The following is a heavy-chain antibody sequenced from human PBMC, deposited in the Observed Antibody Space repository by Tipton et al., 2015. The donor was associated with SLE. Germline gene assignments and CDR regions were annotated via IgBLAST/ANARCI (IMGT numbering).Heavy chain of an antibody. CDR2: IYYSGST. Sequence: LRLSCTVSGGSISSHYWSWIRQPPGKGLEWIGYIYYSGSTNYNPSLKSRVTISVDTSKNQFSLKLSSVTAADTAVYYCARDLGRGYNWFDPWGQGTLVTVSS. J-gene: IGHJ5*02. V-gene: IGHV4-59*11. CDR3: ARDLGRGYNWFDP. D-gene: IGHD1-26*01. CDR1: GGSISSHY.